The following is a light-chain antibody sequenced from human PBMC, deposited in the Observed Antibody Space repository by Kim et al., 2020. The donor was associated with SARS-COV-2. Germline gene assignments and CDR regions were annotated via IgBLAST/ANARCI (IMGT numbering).Light chain of an antibody. CDR2: GKN. V-gene: IGLV3-19*01. Sequence: SSELTQDPAVSVALGQTVRITCQGDNLRSYYASWYQQKPGQAPVLVIYGKNNRPSGIPDRFSGSSSGNTASLTIPGAQAEDEADYYCNSRDSSGNHVVFG. CDR3: NSRDSSGNHVV. J-gene: IGLJ2*01. CDR1: NLRSYY.